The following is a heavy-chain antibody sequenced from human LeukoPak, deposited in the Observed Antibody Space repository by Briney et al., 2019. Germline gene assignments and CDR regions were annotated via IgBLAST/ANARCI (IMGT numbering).Heavy chain of an antibody. V-gene: IGHV1-2*04. Sequence: GASVKVSCKASGYTFTSYYMHWVRQAPGQGLEWMGWINPNSGGTNYAQKFQGWVTMTRDTSISTAYMELSRLRSDDTAVYYCARDLAGDSSSWYGMDVWGQGTTVTVSS. J-gene: IGHJ6*02. D-gene: IGHD6-13*01. CDR2: INPNSGGT. CDR3: ARDLAGDSSSWYGMDV. CDR1: GYTFTSYY.